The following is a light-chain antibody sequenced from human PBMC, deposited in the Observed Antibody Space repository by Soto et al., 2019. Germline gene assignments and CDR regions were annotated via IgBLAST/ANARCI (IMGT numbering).Light chain of an antibody. CDR2: DAY. CDR1: QSVDNY. V-gene: IGKV3-11*01. CDR3: QQRSNWPLT. J-gene: IGKJ4*01. Sequence: EIVLRQSPATLSLSPGERATLSCRASQSVDNYLAWYRQKPGQPPRLLIYDAYNRATGIPARFSGSGSGTDFSLTISSLEPEDCGVDDCQQRSNWPLTFGGGTKVDIK.